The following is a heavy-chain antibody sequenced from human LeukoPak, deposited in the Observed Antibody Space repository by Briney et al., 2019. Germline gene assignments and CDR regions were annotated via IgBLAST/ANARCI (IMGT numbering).Heavy chain of an antibody. CDR3: ARSYYDILTGQPSNAFDI. V-gene: IGHV1-46*02. CDR2: INPSGGST. CDR1: GYTFNNHY. Sequence: ASVKVSCKASGYTFNNHYMYWVRQAPGQGLEWMGVINPSGGSTSYAQKFQGRVTMTRDTSTRTVYMEVNSLRAEDTAVYYCARSYYDILTGQPSNAFDIWGQGTMVTVSS. D-gene: IGHD3-9*01. J-gene: IGHJ3*02.